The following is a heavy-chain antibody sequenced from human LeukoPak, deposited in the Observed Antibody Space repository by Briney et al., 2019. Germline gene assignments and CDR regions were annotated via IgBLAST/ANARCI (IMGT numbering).Heavy chain of an antibody. Sequence: GGSLRLSCAASGFTFSSYGMHWVRQAPGKGLEWVANIKQDGSEKYYVDSVKGRFTISRDDAKNSLYLQMNSLRAEDTAVYYCARDQSGSYGDWGQGTLVTVSS. V-gene: IGHV3-7*01. J-gene: IGHJ4*02. D-gene: IGHD1-26*01. CDR2: IKQDGSEK. CDR1: GFTFSSYG. CDR3: ARDQSGSYGD.